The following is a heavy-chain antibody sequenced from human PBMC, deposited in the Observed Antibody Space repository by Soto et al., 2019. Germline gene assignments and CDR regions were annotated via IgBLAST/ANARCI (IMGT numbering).Heavy chain of an antibody. V-gene: IGHV1-69*06. Sequence: GSLGMRSCSSSGYALSISAIILVRQAPVPGLEWMGGIIPIFGTANYAQKFQGRVTITADKSTSTAYMELSSLRSEDTAVYYCARNRGEVVPAARFDAFDIWGQGSMVTVSS. CDR1: GYALSISA. CDR3: ARNRGEVVPAARFDAFDI. CDR2: IIPIFGTA. D-gene: IGHD2-2*01. J-gene: IGHJ3*02.